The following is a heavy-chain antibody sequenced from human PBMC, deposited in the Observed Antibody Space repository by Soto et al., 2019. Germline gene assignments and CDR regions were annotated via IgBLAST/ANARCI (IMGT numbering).Heavy chain of an antibody. CDR3: AKELHTSSGWSQVIY. V-gene: IGHV3-23*01. CDR1: TFNFGDYA. J-gene: IGHJ4*02. Sequence: PGGSLRLSCTASTFNFGDYAMSWVRQAPGKGLEWVSAISGSGGSTYYADSVKGRFTISRDNSKNTLYLQMNSLRAEDTAVYYCAKELHTSSGWSQVIYWGQGTLVTVSS. CDR2: ISGSGGST. D-gene: IGHD6-19*01.